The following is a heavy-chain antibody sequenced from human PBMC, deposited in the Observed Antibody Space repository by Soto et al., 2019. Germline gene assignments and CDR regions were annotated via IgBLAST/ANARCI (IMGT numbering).Heavy chain of an antibody. CDR1: GFTFDYYA. CDR2: ISWNSGSI. Sequence: GGSLRLSCAASGFTFDYYAMHWVRQSPGKGLEWVSGISWNSGSIGCADSVKGRFTISRDNAKNSLYLQMNSLRAEDTALYYCAKDFSSWSSGVDYWGQGTLVTVSS. CDR3: AKDFSSWSSGVDY. D-gene: IGHD6-13*01. V-gene: IGHV3-9*01. J-gene: IGHJ4*02.